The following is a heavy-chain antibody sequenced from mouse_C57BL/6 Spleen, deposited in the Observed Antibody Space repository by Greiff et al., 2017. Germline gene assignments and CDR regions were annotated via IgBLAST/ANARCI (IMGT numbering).Heavy chain of an antibody. D-gene: IGHD3-2*02. V-gene: IGHV1-55*01. CDR3: ARGTHSSGYGY. CDR1: GYTFTSYW. J-gene: IGHJ2*01. CDR2: IYPGSGST. Sequence: QVQLQQPGAELVKPGASVKMSCKASGYTFTSYWITWVKQRPGQGLEWIGDIYPGSGSTNYNEKFKSKATLTVDTSSSTAYMQLSSLTSKDSAVYYCARGTHSSGYGYWGQGTTLTVSS.